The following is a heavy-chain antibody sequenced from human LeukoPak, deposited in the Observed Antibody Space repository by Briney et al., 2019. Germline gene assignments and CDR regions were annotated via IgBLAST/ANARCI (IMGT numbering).Heavy chain of an antibody. Sequence: GGSLRLSCAASGYTFSSYAMSWVREALGGGVECVSAISGSCGSTYYADSVKGRLTISRDNSKNTLYLQMNSLRAEDTAVYYCAKGGGRESRQLPSSYWGQGTLVTVPS. CDR1: GYTFSSYA. CDR2: ISGSCGST. V-gene: IGHV3-23*01. J-gene: IGHJ4*02. CDR3: AKGGGRESRQLPSSY. D-gene: IGHD2-2*01.